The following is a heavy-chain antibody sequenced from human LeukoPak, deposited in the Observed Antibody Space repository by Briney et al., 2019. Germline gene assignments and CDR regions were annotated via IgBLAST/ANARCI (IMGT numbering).Heavy chain of an antibody. CDR3: SKGTGTTGWFIDY. CDR2: IQFDGANK. J-gene: IGHJ4*02. Sequence: GGSLRLSCAASGFTFSTSAMHWVRQAPGKWLEWVAFIQFDGANKYYADSVRGRFTVSRDNSKNTLYLQMNSLTVEETAVYYCSKGTGTTGWFIDYWGQGTLVTVSS. V-gene: IGHV3-30*02. D-gene: IGHD6-19*01. CDR1: GFTFSTSA.